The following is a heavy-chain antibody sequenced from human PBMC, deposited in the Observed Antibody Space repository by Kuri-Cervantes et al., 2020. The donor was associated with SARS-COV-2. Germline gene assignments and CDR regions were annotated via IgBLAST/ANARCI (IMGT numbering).Heavy chain of an antibody. CDR2: ISYDGSNK. D-gene: IGHD4-23*01. Sequence: GESLKISCAASGFTFSSYATHWVRQAPGKGLELVAVISYDGSNKYYADSVKVRFTISRDNSKNTLYLQMNSLRADDTAVYYCARGLRWESHAFDIWGQGTMVTVSS. CDR3: ARGLRWESHAFDI. V-gene: IGHV3-30-3*01. CDR1: GFTFSSYA. J-gene: IGHJ3*02.